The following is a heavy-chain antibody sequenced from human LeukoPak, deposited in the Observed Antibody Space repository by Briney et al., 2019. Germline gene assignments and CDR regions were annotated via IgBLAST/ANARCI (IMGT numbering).Heavy chain of an antibody. Sequence: SETLSLTCTVSGVSISNYYWSWLRQPPGKGREWVGYIYYSGRTSYNPSRKSPVTISVETSKNQFSLRLNSVTAADTAVYYCVTLRKRGGAFDNWGQGTMVTVSS. J-gene: IGHJ3*02. V-gene: IGHV4-59*12. CDR1: GVSISNYY. CDR2: IYYSGRT. CDR3: VTLRKRGGAFDN.